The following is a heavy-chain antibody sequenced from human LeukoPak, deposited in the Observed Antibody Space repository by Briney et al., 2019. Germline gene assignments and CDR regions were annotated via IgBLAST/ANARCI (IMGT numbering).Heavy chain of an antibody. CDR3: AKDVPSAYFDY. Sequence: GGSLRLSCAASGFTFSNYGMHWVRQAPGKGPEWVALIRYDESTKFYADSVKGRFTISKDNSKTTLYLQMDSLRAEDTAVYYCAKDVPSAYFDYWGQGTLVTVSS. V-gene: IGHV3-30*02. J-gene: IGHJ4*02. CDR2: IRYDESTK. CDR1: GFTFSNYG. D-gene: IGHD2-2*01.